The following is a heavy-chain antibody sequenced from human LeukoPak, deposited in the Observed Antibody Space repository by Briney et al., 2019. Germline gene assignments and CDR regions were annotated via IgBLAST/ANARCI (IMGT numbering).Heavy chain of an antibody. CDR3: ARTDYSLP. J-gene: IGHJ5*02. CDR1: GGSFSGYW. V-gene: IGHV4-34*01. D-gene: IGHD4-11*01. Sequence: PSETLSLTCAVSGGSFSGYWWCWIRQSPGTGLEWIGEISHSGETNYNPPFESRVSISLDTSKNQFSLHLSSVTAADTAVYYCARTDYSLPWGQGTPVTVSS. CDR2: ISHSGET.